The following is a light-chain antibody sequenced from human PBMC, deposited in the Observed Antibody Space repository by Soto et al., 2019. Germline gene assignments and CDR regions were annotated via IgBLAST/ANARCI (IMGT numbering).Light chain of an antibody. CDR1: SSDVGGHDY. Sequence: QSVLTQPRSVSGSPGQSVTISCTGTSSDVGGHDYVSWYQQHPGKAPKLMIYDVSKRPSGVPDRFSGSKSGNTASLTISGLQPEDEADYYCCPYAGSYNFVFGSGNKVTV. CDR2: DVS. J-gene: IGLJ1*01. V-gene: IGLV2-11*01. CDR3: CPYAGSYNFV.